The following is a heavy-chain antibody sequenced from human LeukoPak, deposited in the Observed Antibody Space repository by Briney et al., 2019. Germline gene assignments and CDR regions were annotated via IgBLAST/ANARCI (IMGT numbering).Heavy chain of an antibody. D-gene: IGHD4-17*01. V-gene: IGHV3-21*04. CDR3: AKIRTVTLSY. Sequence: NPGGSLRLYCAASGFIFSSYSMNWVRQAPGKGLEWVSSISSSSTYIYYEDSVKGRFTISRDNSKNKLYLQMNSLRAEDTAVYYCAKIRTVTLSYWDQGALVTVSS. CDR1: GFIFSSYS. CDR2: ISSSSTYI. J-gene: IGHJ4*02.